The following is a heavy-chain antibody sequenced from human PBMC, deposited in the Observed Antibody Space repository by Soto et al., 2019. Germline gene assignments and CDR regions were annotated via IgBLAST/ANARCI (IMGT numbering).Heavy chain of an antibody. CDR1: GFTFSSYW. CDR2: IKQDGSEK. J-gene: IGHJ4*02. Sequence: GGSLRLSCAASGFTFSSYWMSWVRQAPGKGLEWVANIKQDGSEKYYMDSVKGRFTISRDNAKNSLYLQMNSLRAEDSAVYYCASTIQLWYYFDYWGQGTLVTVSS. V-gene: IGHV3-7*03. CDR3: ASTIQLWYYFDY. D-gene: IGHD5-18*01.